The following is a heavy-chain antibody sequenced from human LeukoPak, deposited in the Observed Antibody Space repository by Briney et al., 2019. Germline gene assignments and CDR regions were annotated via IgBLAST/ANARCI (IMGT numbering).Heavy chain of an antibody. CDR2: ISSSSSYI. CDR1: GFTFSDFY. Sequence: GGSLRLSCAVSGFTFSDFYMSWIRQAPGKGLEWVSSISSSSSYIYYADSVKGRFTISRDNAKNSLYLQMNSLRAEDTAVYYCARGRSSYYGMDVWGQGTTVTVSS. CDR3: ARGRSSYYGMDV. V-gene: IGHV3-11*06. J-gene: IGHJ6*02.